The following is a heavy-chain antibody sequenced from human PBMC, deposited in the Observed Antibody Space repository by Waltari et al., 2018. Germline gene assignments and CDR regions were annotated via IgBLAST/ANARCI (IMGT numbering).Heavy chain of an antibody. V-gene: IGHV1-69*05. Sequence: QVQLVQSGAEVKKPGSSVKVSCKASGGTFSRYAISWVRQAPGQGLEWMGGIIPIFGTANYAQKFQGRVTITTDESTSTAYMELSSLRSEDTAVYYCAREIAVAGTGWFDPWGQGTLVTVSS. J-gene: IGHJ5*02. CDR1: GGTFSRYA. CDR3: AREIAVAGTGWFDP. D-gene: IGHD6-19*01. CDR2: IIPIFGTA.